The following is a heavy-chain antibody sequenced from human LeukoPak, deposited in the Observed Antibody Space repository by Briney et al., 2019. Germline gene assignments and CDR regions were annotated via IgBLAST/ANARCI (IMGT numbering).Heavy chain of an antibody. D-gene: IGHD3-10*02. CDR3: ARGLFGELLWGRYGMDV. V-gene: IGHV3-7*01. Sequence: GGSLRLSCAASGFTFSSYWMSWVRQAPGKGLEWVANIKQDGSEKYYVDSVKGRFTISRDNAKNSLYLQMNSLRAEDTAVYYCARGLFGELLWGRYGMDVWGQGTTVTVSS. CDR2: IKQDGSEK. J-gene: IGHJ6*02. CDR1: GFTFSSYW.